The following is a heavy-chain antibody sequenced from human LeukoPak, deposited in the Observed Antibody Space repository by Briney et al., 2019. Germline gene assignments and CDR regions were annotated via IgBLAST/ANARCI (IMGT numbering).Heavy chain of an antibody. D-gene: IGHD5-24*01. V-gene: IGHV3-21*01. CDR2: ISSSSSYI. CDR3: ARDRGDGYINYYYYAMDV. Sequence: GGSLRPSCAASGFTFSSYSMNWVRQAPGKGLEWVLSISSSSSYIYYADSVKGRFTISRDNAKNSLYLQMNSLRAEDTAVYYCARDRGDGYINYYYYAMDVWGQGTTVTVSS. CDR1: GFTFSSYS. J-gene: IGHJ6*02.